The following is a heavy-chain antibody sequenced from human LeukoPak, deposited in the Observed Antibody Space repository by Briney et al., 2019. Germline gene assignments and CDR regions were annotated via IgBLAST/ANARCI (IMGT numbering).Heavy chain of an antibody. CDR3: ARVGSLSRGRNWVDP. V-gene: IGHV4-4*07. CDR2: IDTSGSI. Sequence: SETLSLTCTVSGGSISSYFCSWIRQPAGKGLEWIGRIDTSGSINYNPSLKSRVTMSVDRSKNQFSLKLRSVTAADTAVYYCARVGSLSRGRNWVDPWGQGTLVIVS. D-gene: IGHD2-15*01. CDR1: GGSISSYF. J-gene: IGHJ5*02.